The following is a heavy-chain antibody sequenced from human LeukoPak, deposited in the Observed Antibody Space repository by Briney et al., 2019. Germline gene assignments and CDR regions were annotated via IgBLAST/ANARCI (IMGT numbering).Heavy chain of an antibody. J-gene: IGHJ4*02. V-gene: IGHV1-2*04. CDR3: ARERGKWELHYYFDY. CDR1: GYTFAGYY. CDR2: INPNSGGT. D-gene: IGHD1-26*01. Sequence: ASVKVSCKASGYTFAGYYMHWVRQAPGQGLEWMGWINPNSGGTNYAQKFQGWVTMTRDTSISTAYMELSRLRSDDTAVYYCARERGKWELHYYFDYWGQGTLVTVSS.